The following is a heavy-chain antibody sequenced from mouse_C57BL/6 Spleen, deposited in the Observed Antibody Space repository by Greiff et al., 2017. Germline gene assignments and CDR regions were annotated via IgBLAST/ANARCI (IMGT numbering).Heavy chain of an antibody. CDR3: APYGSSYFDV. CDR2: IDPSDSYT. CDR1: GYTFTSYW. Sequence: VQLQQPGAELVRPGTSVKLSCKASGYTFTSYWMHWVKQRPGQGLEWIGVIDPSDSYTNYNQKFKGKATLTVDTSSSTAYMQLSSLTSEDSAVYYCAPYGSSYFDVWGTGTTVTVSS. J-gene: IGHJ1*03. D-gene: IGHD1-1*01. V-gene: IGHV1-59*01.